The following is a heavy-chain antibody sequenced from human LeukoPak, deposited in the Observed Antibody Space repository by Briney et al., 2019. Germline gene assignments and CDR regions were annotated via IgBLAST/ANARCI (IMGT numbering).Heavy chain of an antibody. J-gene: IGHJ4*02. V-gene: IGHV3-23*01. CDR3: AKLTRRIRYFDWLLSGFDY. CDR1: GFTFSSYA. D-gene: IGHD3-9*01. Sequence: GGSLRLSCAASGFTFSSYAMSWVRQAPGKGLEWVSAISGSGGSTYYADSVKGRFTISRDNSKNTLYLQMNSLRAEDTAVYYCAKLTRRIRYFDWLLSGFDYRGQGTLVTVSS. CDR2: ISGSGGST.